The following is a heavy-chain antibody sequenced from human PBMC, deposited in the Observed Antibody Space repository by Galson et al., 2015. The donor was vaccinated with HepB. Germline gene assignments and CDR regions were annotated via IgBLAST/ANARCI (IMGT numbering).Heavy chain of an antibody. D-gene: IGHD3-9*01. CDR2: IYYSGST. CDR3: ARLGDYDILTGYYNGPNFDY. Sequence: SETLSLTCTASGGSISSSSYYWGWIRQPPGKGLEWIGSIYYSGSTYYNPSLKSRVTISVDTSKNQFSLKLSSVTAADTAVYYCARLGDYDILTGYYNGPNFDYWGQGTLVTVSS. CDR1: GGSISSSSYY. J-gene: IGHJ4*02. V-gene: IGHV4-39*01.